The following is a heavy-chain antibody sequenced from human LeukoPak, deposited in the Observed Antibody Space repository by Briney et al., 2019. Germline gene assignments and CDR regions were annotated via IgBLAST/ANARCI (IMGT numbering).Heavy chain of an antibody. CDR2: ISAHNGDT. V-gene: IGHV1-18*01. D-gene: IGHD5-18*01. CDR1: GYTFTSYG. Sequence: ASVKVSCKASGYTFTSYGINWVRQAPGQGLEWMGWISAHNGDTNYAQKRQGRVTMTTDTSTSTAYMELRSLRFDDTAVYYCARGWGYSYADYWGQGTLVTVSS. J-gene: IGHJ4*02. CDR3: ARGWGYSYADY.